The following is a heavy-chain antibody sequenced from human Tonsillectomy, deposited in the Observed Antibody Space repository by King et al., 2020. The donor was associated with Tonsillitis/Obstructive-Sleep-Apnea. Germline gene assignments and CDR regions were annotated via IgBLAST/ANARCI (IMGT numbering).Heavy chain of an antibody. CDR2: IYYSGST. V-gene: IGHV4-61*01. Sequence: VQLQESGPGLVKPSENLSLTCTVSGGSVSSGSYYWSWIRQPPGKGLEWIGYIYYSGSTNYNPSLKSRVTISVDTSKNQFSLKLSSVTAADTAVYYCARAIPGDPFDYWGQGTLVTVSS. CDR3: ARAIPGDPFDY. CDR1: GGSVSSGSYY. J-gene: IGHJ4*02. D-gene: IGHD3-10*01.